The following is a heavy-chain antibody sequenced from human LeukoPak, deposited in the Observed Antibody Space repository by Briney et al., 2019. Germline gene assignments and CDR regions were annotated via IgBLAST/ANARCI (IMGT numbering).Heavy chain of an antibody. J-gene: IGHJ4*02. D-gene: IGHD3-10*01. V-gene: IGHV3-33*01. CDR2: IWYDGNNK. Sequence: GTSLRLSCAASGFIFSNYGVHWVRQAPGKGLEWVAVIWYDGNNKYYADSVKGRFTISRDNSKNTLYLQMDSLRAEDTAVYYCARGSGNYYNRLDYWGQGTLVTVSS. CDR1: GFIFSNYG. CDR3: ARGSGNYYNRLDY.